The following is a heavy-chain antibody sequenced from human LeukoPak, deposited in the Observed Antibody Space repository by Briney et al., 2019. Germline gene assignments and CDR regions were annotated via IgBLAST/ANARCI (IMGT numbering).Heavy chain of an antibody. CDR1: GGSISSSSYY. CDR2: IFYSGST. Sequence: SETLSLTCTVSGGSISSSSYYWVWLRQPPGKGLEWIGSIFYSGSTYYSPSLKSRVTISVDTSKNQFSLKLSSVTAADTAAYYCARHVTGPSYYYYYGMDVWGQGTTVTVSS. V-gene: IGHV4-39*01. CDR3: ARHVTGPSYYYYYGMDV. D-gene: IGHD2-21*02. J-gene: IGHJ6*02.